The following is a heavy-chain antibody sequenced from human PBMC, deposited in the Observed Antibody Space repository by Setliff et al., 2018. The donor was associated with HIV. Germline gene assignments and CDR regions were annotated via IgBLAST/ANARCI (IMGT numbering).Heavy chain of an antibody. D-gene: IGHD3-10*01. V-gene: IGHV4-34*01. Sequence: NPSETLSLTCAVYGGSFSGYYWSWIRQPPGKRLEWIGEINHSGSTNYNPSLKSRVTISVDTSKNQFSLKLSSVTAADTAVYYCARRGSGFFHYYYYMDVWGKGTTVTVSS. CDR2: INHSGST. CDR3: ARRGSGFFHYYYYMDV. J-gene: IGHJ6*03. CDR1: GGSFSGYY.